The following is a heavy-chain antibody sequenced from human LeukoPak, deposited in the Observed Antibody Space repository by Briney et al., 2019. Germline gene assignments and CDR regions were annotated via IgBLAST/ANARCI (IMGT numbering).Heavy chain of an antibody. CDR3: ATYVVVTRHFQH. Sequence: ASVKVSCKASGYTFTSYYMHWVRQAPGQGLEWMGIINPSGGSTSYAQKFQGRVTMTRDMSTSTVYMELSSLRSEDTAVYYCATYVVVTRHFQHWGQGTLVTVSS. CDR2: INPSGGST. V-gene: IGHV1-46*01. D-gene: IGHD2-21*02. J-gene: IGHJ1*01. CDR1: GYTFTSYY.